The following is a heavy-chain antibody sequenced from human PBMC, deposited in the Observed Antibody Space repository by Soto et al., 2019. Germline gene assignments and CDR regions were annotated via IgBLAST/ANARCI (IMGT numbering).Heavy chain of an antibody. J-gene: IGHJ4*02. CDR2: TYYRSKWFN. CDR3: TRDYSSDYFDF. Sequence: PSRTLSLTCAISGDSVSRNNAGWNWIRQSPSRGLEWLGRTYYRSKWFNDYAVSVKSRIIINPDTSKNQFSLQLNSVTPEDTAVYYCTRDYSSDYFDFWGQGALVTVSS. D-gene: IGHD4-4*01. V-gene: IGHV6-1*01. CDR1: GDSVSRNNAG.